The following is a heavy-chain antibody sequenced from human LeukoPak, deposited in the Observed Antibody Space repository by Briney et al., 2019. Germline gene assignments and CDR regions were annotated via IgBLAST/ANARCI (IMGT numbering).Heavy chain of an antibody. CDR1: GGSFSGYY. Sequence: SETLSLTCAVYGGSFSGYYWSWIRQPPGKGLEWIGEINRSGSTNYNPSLKSRVTISVDTSKNQFSLKLSSVTAADTAVYYCARVGPANDAFDIWGQGTMVTVSS. J-gene: IGHJ3*02. CDR2: INRSGST. D-gene: IGHD2-15*01. V-gene: IGHV4-34*01. CDR3: ARVGPANDAFDI.